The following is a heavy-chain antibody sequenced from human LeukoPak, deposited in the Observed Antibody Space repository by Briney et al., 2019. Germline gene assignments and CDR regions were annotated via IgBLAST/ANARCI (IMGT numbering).Heavy chain of an antibody. Sequence: GGSLRLSCAASGFTFSSYEMNWVRQAPGKGLEWVSYISSSGSTRYYADSVKGRFTISRDNAKNSLYLQMNSLRAEDTAVYYYARAQSYYDSSGDYYHMDVWGKGTTVTISS. CDR1: GFTFSSYE. J-gene: IGHJ6*03. CDR2: ISSSGSTR. D-gene: IGHD3-22*01. CDR3: ARAQSYYDSSGDYYHMDV. V-gene: IGHV3-48*03.